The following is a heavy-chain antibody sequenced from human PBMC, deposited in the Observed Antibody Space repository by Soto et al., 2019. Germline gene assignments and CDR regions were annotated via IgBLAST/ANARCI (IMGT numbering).Heavy chain of an antibody. CDR3: VAGVVIISLDY. CDR1: GFTFSSYG. Sequence: QVQLVESGGGVVQPGRSLRLSCAASGFTFSSYGMHWVRQAPGKGLEWVAVISYDGSNKYYADSVKGRFTISRDNSKNTLYLQMNSLRAEDTVVYYCVAGVVIISLDYWGQGTLVTVSS. V-gene: IGHV3-30*03. D-gene: IGHD3-3*01. J-gene: IGHJ4*02. CDR2: ISYDGSNK.